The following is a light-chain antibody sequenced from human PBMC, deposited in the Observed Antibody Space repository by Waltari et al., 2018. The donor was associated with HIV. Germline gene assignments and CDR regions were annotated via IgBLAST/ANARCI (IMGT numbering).Light chain of an antibody. Sequence: QSALTQPASVSGSPGQSITISCTATSSDVGDSKYVSWYQQYPGKAPKRMIYEVNHRPSGVSNRFSGSKSGHTASLTISGLQTEDEGDYYCSSYTTSSTVVFGGGTKLTVL. V-gene: IGLV2-14*01. J-gene: IGLJ3*02. CDR3: SSYTTSSTVV. CDR2: EVN. CDR1: SSDVGDSKY.